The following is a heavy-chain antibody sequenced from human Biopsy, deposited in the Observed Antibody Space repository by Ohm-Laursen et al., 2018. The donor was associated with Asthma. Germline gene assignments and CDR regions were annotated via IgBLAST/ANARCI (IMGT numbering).Heavy chain of an antibody. Sequence: SLRLSCAASGFTFDDYAMHWVRQASGKGLEWVSGISWNSCSIGYADSVKGRFTISRDNAKNSLYLQMNSLRAEDTALYYCAKGEWELLEANFDYWGQGTLVTVSS. V-gene: IGHV3-9*01. CDR2: ISWNSCSI. D-gene: IGHD1-26*01. CDR1: GFTFDDYA. J-gene: IGHJ4*02. CDR3: AKGEWELLEANFDY.